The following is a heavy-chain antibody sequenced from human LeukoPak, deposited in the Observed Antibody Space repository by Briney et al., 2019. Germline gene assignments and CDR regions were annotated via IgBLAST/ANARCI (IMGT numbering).Heavy chain of an antibody. D-gene: IGHD3-22*01. CDR3: ASPRYYDSSGYFDY. CDR1: GFTFSSYE. Sequence: PGGSLRLSCAASGFTFSSYEMNWVRQAPGKELEWVSYISSSGSTIYYADSVKGRFTISRDNAKNSLYLQMNSLRAEDTAVYYCASPRYYDSSGYFDYWGQGTLVTVSS. V-gene: IGHV3-48*03. CDR2: ISSSGSTI. J-gene: IGHJ4*02.